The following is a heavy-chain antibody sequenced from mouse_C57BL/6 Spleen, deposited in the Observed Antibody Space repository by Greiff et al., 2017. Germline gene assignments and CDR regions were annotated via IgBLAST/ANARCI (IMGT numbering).Heavy chain of an antibody. CDR1: GFTFSDYY. J-gene: IGHJ1*03. Sequence: EVKVVESEGGLVQPGSSMKLSCTASGFTFSDYYMAWVRQVPEKGLEWVANINYDGSSTYYLDSLKSRFIISRANEKNILYLQMSSLKSEDTATYYCARDGDYGSSDWYFDVWGTGTTVTVSS. CDR3: ARDGDYGSSDWYFDV. V-gene: IGHV5-16*01. CDR2: INYDGSST. D-gene: IGHD1-1*01.